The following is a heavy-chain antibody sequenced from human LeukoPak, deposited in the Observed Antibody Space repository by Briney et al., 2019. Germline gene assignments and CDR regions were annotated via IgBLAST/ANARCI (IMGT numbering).Heavy chain of an antibody. Sequence: PSQTLSLTCAVSGGSISSGGYSWSWIRQPPGKGLEWIGYIYHSGSTYYNPSLKSRVTISVDRSKNQFSLKLSSVTAADTAVYYCARGGNYYGSSSPFNYWGQGTLVTVSS. CDR1: GGSISSGGYS. CDR3: ARGGNYYGSSSPFNY. D-gene: IGHD3-10*01. J-gene: IGHJ4*02. CDR2: IYHSGST. V-gene: IGHV4-30-2*01.